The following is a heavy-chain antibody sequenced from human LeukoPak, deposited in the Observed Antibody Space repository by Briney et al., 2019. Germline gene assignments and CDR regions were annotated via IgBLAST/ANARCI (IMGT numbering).Heavy chain of an antibody. Sequence: GGSLRLSCAASGFTFSSYSMNWVRQAPGKGLEWVSSISSSSSYIYYADSVKGRFTISRDNSKNTLYLQLNSLRAEDTAVYYCARILDSAWGELGYWGQGTLVTVSS. V-gene: IGHV3-21*01. CDR1: GFTFSSYS. D-gene: IGHD6-19*01. CDR2: ISSSSSYI. J-gene: IGHJ4*02. CDR3: ARILDSAWGELGY.